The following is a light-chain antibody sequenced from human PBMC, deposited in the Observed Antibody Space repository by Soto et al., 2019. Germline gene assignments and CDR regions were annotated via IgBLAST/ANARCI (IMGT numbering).Light chain of an antibody. V-gene: IGKV3-11*01. J-gene: IGKJ5*01. CDR2: GAS. CDR1: HSVSSSY. CDR3: QQRSNWPPTA. Sequence: EIVLTQSPAALSFSPGERATLSCRASHSVSSSYLAWYQQKPGQPPRLLIYGASSRATGIPARFSGSGFGTDFTLTISSLEPEDAAVYYCQQRSNWPPTAFGQGTRLEIK.